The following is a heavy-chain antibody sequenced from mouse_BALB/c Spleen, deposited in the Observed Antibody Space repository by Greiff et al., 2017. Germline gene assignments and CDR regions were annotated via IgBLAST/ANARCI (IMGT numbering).Heavy chain of an antibody. D-gene: IGHD1-1*01. Sequence: DVMLVESGGGLVQPGGSLKLSCAASGFTFSSYGMSWVRQTPDKRLELVATINSNGGSTYYPDSVKGRFTISRDNAKNTLYLQMSSLKSEDTAMYYCARDRILRYPWFAYWGQGTLVTVSA. CDR2: INSNGGST. CDR1: GFTFSSYG. V-gene: IGHV5-6-3*01. J-gene: IGHJ3*01. CDR3: ARDRILRYPWFAY.